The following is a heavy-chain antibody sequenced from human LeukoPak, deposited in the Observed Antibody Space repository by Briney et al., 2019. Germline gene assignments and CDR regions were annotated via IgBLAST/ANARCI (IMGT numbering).Heavy chain of an antibody. D-gene: IGHD3-3*01. V-gene: IGHV3-30*18. CDR2: ISYDGSNK. J-gene: IGHJ4*02. CDR1: GFTFSSYG. CDR3: AKDFSFGVPEYYFDY. Sequence: GGSLRLSCAASGFTFSSYGMHWVRQAPGKGLEWVAVISYDGSNKYYADSVKGRFTISRDNSKNTLYLQMNSLRAEDTAVYYCAKDFSFGVPEYYFDYWGQGTLVTVSS.